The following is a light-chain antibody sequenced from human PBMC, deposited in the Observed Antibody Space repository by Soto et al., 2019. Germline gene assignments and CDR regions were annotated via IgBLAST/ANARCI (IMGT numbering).Light chain of an antibody. J-gene: IGKJ2*01. Sequence: ENVLTQSPGTLSLSPGERATLSCRASQSVGNRYLAWYQQKPGQAPRLLIYATSSRATGVPDRFSGSGSGRAFTRTISRLEPEDSAVYYWPQSGGSPYTFGPGTKLEIK. CDR1: QSVGNRY. V-gene: IGKV3-20*01. CDR3: PQSGGSPYT. CDR2: ATS.